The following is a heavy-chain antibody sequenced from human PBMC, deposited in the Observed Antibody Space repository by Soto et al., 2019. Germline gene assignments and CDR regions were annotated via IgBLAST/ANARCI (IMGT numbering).Heavy chain of an antibody. D-gene: IGHD6-13*01. CDR3: ARDRSSSSWYEKSWFDP. CDR2: IIPIFSTA. CDR1: GGTFSSYA. V-gene: IGHV1-69*06. Sequence: GASVKVSCKASGGTFSSYAISWVRQAPGQGLERMGGIIPIFSTANYAQKFQGRVTITADKSTSTAYMELSSLRSEDTAVYYCARDRSSSSWYEKSWFDPWGQGTLVTVSS. J-gene: IGHJ5*02.